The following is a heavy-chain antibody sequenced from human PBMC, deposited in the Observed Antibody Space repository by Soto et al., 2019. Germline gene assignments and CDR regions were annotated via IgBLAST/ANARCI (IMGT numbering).Heavy chain of an antibody. Sequence: QVQLQESGPGLVKPSQTLSLTCTVSGGSISSGDYYWSWIRQPPGKGLEWIGYIFYSGSTYYNPSLKSLVTISVDTSKTQFSLKLSSVTAADTGVYYCARYGGYEGLRFDPWGQGTLVTVSS. J-gene: IGHJ5*02. CDR2: IFYSGST. CDR3: ARYGGYEGLRFDP. CDR1: GGSISSGDYY. D-gene: IGHD5-12*01. V-gene: IGHV4-30-4*01.